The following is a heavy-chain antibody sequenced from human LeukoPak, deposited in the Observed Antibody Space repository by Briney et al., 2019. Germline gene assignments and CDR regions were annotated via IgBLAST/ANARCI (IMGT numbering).Heavy chain of an antibody. CDR2: IYSSGTT. CDR3: ARDSPYYGSGTFHNHFDY. D-gene: IGHD3-10*01. J-gene: IGHJ4*02. V-gene: IGHV4-4*07. CDR1: GGPMSIYY. Sequence: NPSDTLSLTCTVCGGPMSIYYWSWLRQPAGGGREWIGHIYSSGTTNYSPSIKSRVTMSVDTSKNQFSLKLSSVTAADTAVYYCARDSPYYGSGTFHNHFDYWGQGTLVTVSS.